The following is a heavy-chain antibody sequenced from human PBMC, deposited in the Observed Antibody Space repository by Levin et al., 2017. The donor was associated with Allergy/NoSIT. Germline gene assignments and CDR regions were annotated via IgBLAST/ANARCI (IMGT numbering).Heavy chain of an antibody. D-gene: IGHD6-6*01. CDR3: ARDGSSNYDDGMDG. Sequence: SETLSLTCTVSGGSISSYYWSWIRQPPGKGLEWIGYIYYSGSTNYNPSLKSRVTISVDTSKNQFSLKLSSVTAADTAVDYCARDGSSNYDDGMDGWGQGTTVTVSS. J-gene: IGHJ6*02. CDR2: IYYSGST. CDR1: GGSISSYY. V-gene: IGHV4-59*01.